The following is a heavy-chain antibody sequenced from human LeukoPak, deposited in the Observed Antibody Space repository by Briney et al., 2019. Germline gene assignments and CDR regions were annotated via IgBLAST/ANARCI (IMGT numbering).Heavy chain of an antibody. J-gene: IGHJ4*02. Sequence: PGGSLRLSCAASGFTFSSYAMHWVRQAPGKELEWVAVISYDGSNKYYADSVKGRFTISRDNSKNTLYLQMNSLRAEDTAVYYCAREGQWLVLDYWGQGTLVTVSS. CDR1: GFTFSSYA. V-gene: IGHV3-30-3*01. CDR3: AREGQWLVLDY. CDR2: ISYDGSNK. D-gene: IGHD6-19*01.